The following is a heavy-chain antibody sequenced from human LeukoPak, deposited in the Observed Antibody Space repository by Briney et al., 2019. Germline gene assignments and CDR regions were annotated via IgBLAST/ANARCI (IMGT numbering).Heavy chain of an antibody. CDR3: ARDDDGSGKYGQLY. Sequence: GGSLRLSCAASGFIVSSNYMGWVRQAPGKGLEWVSVIYSGGITYYADSVKGRFTVSRDTSKKTVYLQMNSLRAEDTAVYYCARDDDGSGKYGQLYWGQGTLVTVSS. D-gene: IGHD3-10*01. CDR1: GFIVSSNY. J-gene: IGHJ4*02. CDR2: IYSGGIT. V-gene: IGHV3-66*01.